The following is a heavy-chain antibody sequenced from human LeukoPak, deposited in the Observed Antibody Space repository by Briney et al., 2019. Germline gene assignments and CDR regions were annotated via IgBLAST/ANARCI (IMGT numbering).Heavy chain of an antibody. CDR3: ARDPGSWTNRRCYGYYYMDV. CDR2: IIPIFGTA. Sequence: SVKVSCKASGGTFSSYAISWVRQAPGQGLEWMGGIIPIFGTANYAQKFQGGVTITTDESTSTAYMELSSLRSEDTAVYYCARDPGSWTNRRCYGYYYMDVWGKGTTVTVSS. V-gene: IGHV1-69*05. CDR1: GGTFSSYA. J-gene: IGHJ6*03. D-gene: IGHD2-8*01.